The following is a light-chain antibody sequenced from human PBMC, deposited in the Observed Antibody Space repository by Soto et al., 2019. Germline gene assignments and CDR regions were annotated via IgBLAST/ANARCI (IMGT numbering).Light chain of an antibody. J-gene: IGKJ5*01. V-gene: IGKV1-9*01. CDR1: QGINTF. CDR3: QQLNTYPIT. Sequence: IQFTQSPSSLSASVGDRVTITCRASQGINTFLAWYQQKAGKAPKLLIYAASTLQSGVPSRFSGSGSGTDFTLTISRLQSEDFATYYCQQLNTYPITFGQGTRLEIK. CDR2: AAS.